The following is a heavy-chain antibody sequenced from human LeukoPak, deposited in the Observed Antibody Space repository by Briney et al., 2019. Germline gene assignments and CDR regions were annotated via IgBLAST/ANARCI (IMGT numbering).Heavy chain of an antibody. V-gene: IGHV4-59*08. D-gene: IGHD3-10*01. Sequence: PSEILSLTCTVSGGSISSYYWSWIRQPPGKGLEWIGYIYYSGSTNYNPSLKSRVTISVDTSKNQFSLNLSSVTAADTAVYYCASSSPRAPFDYWGQGTLVTVSS. J-gene: IGHJ4*02. CDR3: ASSSPRAPFDY. CDR2: IYYSGST. CDR1: GGSISSYY.